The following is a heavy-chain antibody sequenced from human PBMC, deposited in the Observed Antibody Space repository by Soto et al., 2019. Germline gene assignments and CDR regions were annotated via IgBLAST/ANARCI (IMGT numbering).Heavy chain of an antibody. Sequence: GGSLRLSCAASGFTVSSNYMSWVRQAPGKGLEWVSVIYSGGSTYYADSVKGRFTISRDNSKNTLYLQMNSLRAEDTAVYYCARTQVEVGATDACDIWGQGTMVTVSS. D-gene: IGHD1-26*01. V-gene: IGHV3-53*01. J-gene: IGHJ3*02. CDR2: IYSGGST. CDR3: ARTQVEVGATDACDI. CDR1: GFTVSSNY.